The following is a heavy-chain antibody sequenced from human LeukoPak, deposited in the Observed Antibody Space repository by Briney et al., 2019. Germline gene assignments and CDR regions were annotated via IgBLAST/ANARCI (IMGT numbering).Heavy chain of an antibody. CDR3: ARGGITMIGIDT. CDR1: GYSISSGYY. CDR2: IYHSGST. J-gene: IGHJ5*02. V-gene: IGHV4-38-2*01. Sequence: PSETLSLTCAVSGYSISSGYYWGWIRQPPGKGLEWIGSIYHSGSTYYNPSLKSRVTISVDTSKNQFSLKLSSVTAADTAVYYCARGGITMIGIDTWGQGTLVTVSS. D-gene: IGHD3-22*01.